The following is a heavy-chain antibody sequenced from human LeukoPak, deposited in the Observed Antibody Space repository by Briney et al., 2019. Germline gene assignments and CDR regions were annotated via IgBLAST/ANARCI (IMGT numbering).Heavy chain of an antibody. CDR1: GGSISSYY. D-gene: IGHD7-27*01. CDR3: ARDRTPLGYYYYMDV. V-gene: IGHV4-4*07. CDR2: IYTSGST. J-gene: IGHJ6*03. Sequence: SETLSLTCTVSGGSISSYYWSWIRQPAGKGLEWIGRIYTSGSTNYNPSLKSRVPMSVDTSKNQFSLKLSPVTAADTAVYYCARDRTPLGYYYYMDVWGKGTTVTVSS.